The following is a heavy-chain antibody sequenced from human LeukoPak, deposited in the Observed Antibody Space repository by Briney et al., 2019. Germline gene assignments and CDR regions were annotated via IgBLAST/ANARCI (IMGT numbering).Heavy chain of an antibody. D-gene: IGHD3-16*01. Sequence: GSLRLSCAASGFTSSSYWMNWARQAPGKGLEWVASINHNGNVNYYVDAVKGRFTISRDNAKNSLYLQMSNLSAEDTAVYFCARGGGLDVWGQGAAVTVSS. CDR2: INHNGNVN. CDR1: GFTSSSYW. J-gene: IGHJ6*02. CDR3: ARGGGLDV. V-gene: IGHV3-7*03.